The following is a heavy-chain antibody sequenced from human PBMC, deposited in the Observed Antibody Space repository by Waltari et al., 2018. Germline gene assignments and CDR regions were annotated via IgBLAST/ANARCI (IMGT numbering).Heavy chain of an antibody. J-gene: IGHJ4*02. CDR1: GFTFNDYG. CDR3: VREVFGSGWRESYFFDY. Sequence: EVQLVESGGGMVRPGGSLRLSCAASGFTFNDYGMSWVRQVPGKGLEWFSGINWSGARTSYADSVMGRFTVSRDNAMNSLYLEMSSLRAEDTALYYCVREVFGSGWRESYFFDYWGQGTLVTVSS. V-gene: IGHV3-20*04. CDR2: INWSGART. D-gene: IGHD6-19*01.